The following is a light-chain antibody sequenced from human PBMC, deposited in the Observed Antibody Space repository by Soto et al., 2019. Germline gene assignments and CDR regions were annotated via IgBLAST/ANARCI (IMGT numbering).Light chain of an antibody. CDR1: QTISTY. J-gene: IGKJ3*01. Sequence: DIQMTQSPSSLSASVGDRVTITCRASQTISTYLNWYQQKPGKAPKLLIYAASSLQSGVPSRFSGSGSGIEFTLTISSLQPEDFATYYCQQSDSAPFTFGPVTKLDIK. CDR3: QQSDSAPFT. V-gene: IGKV1-39*01. CDR2: AAS.